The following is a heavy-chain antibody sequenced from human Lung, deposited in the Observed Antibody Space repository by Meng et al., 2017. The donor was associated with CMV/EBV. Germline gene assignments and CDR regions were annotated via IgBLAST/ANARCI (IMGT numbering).Heavy chain of an antibody. CDR1: GFTFSSYW. J-gene: IGHJ1*01. D-gene: IGHD6-13*01. CDR3: AGTAAAGISWSEYFQH. CDR2: IKQDGSEK. Sequence: GGSLRLSCAASGFTFSSYWMSWVRQAPGKGLEWVANIKQDGSEKYYVDSVKGRFTISRDNAKNSLYLQMNSLRAEDTAVYYCAGTAAAGISWSEYFQHWGQGTXV. V-gene: IGHV3-7*01.